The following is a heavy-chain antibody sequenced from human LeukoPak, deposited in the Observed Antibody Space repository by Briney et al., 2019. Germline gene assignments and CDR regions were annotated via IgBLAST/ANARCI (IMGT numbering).Heavy chain of an antibody. CDR3: ATGTMNRFGGVIEHFDY. CDR2: IIPIFGTA. CDR1: GGTFSSYA. V-gene: IGHV1-69*05. J-gene: IGHJ4*02. D-gene: IGHD3-16*02. Sequence: VASVKVSCKASGGTFSSYAISWVRQAPGQGLEWMGRIIPIFGTANYAQKFQGRVTITTDESTSTAYMELSSLRSEDTAVYYCATGTMNRFGGVIEHFDYWGQGTLVTVSS.